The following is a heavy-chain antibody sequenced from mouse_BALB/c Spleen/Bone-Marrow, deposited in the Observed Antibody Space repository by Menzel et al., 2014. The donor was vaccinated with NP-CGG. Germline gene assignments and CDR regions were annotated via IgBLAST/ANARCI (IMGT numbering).Heavy chain of an antibody. J-gene: IGHJ1*01. CDR3: GRRYGHYWYFDV. Sequence: VQLQESGAELVMPGASVKMSRKASGYTFTDYWMHWVKQRPGQGLEWIGAIDTSDSYTTYNQNFKDKATLTVDESSSTAYMQFSSLTSEDSAVYYCGRRYGHYWYFDVWGAGTTVTVSS. CDR2: IDTSDSYT. V-gene: IGHV1-69*01. D-gene: IGHD2-10*02. CDR1: GYTFTDYW.